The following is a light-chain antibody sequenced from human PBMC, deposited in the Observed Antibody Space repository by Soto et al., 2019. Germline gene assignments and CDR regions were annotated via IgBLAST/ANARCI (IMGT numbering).Light chain of an antibody. CDR1: SSDVGSYNL. CDR2: EVG. CDR3: CSYAGSSTFLYV. V-gene: IGLV2-23*02. Sequence: QSVLTQPASVSGSPGQSISLSCTGTSSDVGSYNLVSWYQQHPGKAPKLMIYEVGKRPSGVSNRFSGSKSGNTASLTISGLQAEDEADYYCCSYAGSSTFLYVFGTGTKVTVL. J-gene: IGLJ1*01.